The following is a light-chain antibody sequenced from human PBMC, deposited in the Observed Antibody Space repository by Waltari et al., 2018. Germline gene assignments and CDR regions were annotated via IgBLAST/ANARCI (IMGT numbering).Light chain of an antibody. CDR1: NSYVGGYNY. J-gene: IGLJ3*02. V-gene: IGLV2-14*03. CDR3: ISYTSSSTWV. CDR2: DVS. Sequence: QSALTQPASVSGSPGQSITISCTGTNSYVGGYNYVSWYQQHPGKAPKLIIYDVSNRPSGVSNRFSGSRSGNTASLTISGLQTEDEADYYCISYTSSSTWVFGGGTKLTVL.